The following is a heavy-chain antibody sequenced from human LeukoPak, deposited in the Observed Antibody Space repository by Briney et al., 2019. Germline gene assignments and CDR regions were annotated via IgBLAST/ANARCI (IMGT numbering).Heavy chain of an antibody. Sequence: TGGSLRLSCAASGFTFSSDAMHWVRQAPGKGLEWVAVISYDGSNKYYADSVKGRFTISRDNSKNMLYLQMNSLRAEDTAVYYCARDLDSVTTYEPDYWGQGTLVTVSS. D-gene: IGHD4-11*01. J-gene: IGHJ4*02. CDR1: GFTFSSDA. V-gene: IGHV3-30*04. CDR2: ISYDGSNK. CDR3: ARDLDSVTTYEPDY.